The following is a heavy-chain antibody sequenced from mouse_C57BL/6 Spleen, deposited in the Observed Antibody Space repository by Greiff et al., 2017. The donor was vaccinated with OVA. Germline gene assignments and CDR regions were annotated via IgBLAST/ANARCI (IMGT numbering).Heavy chain of an antibody. V-gene: IGHV1-69*01. CDR1: GYTFTSYW. J-gene: IGHJ2*01. D-gene: IGHD2-3*01. CDR2: IDPSDSYT. Sequence: QVQLQQPGAELVMPGASVKLSCKASGYTFTSYWMHWVKQRPGQGLEWIGEIDPSDSYTYYNQKFKGKSTLTVDKSSSTAYMQLSSLTSEDSAVYYCARGYDLFDYWGQGTTLTVSS. CDR3: ARGYDLFDY.